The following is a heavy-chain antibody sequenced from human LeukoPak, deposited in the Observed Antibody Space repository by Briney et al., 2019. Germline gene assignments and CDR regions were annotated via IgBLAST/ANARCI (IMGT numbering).Heavy chain of an antibody. CDR2: ISGSGGST. CDR1: GFTFSSSA. CDR3: AKGESIAARKNYFDY. D-gene: IGHD6-6*01. V-gene: IGHV3-23*01. Sequence: TGGSLRLSCSASGFTFSSSAMSWVRQAPGKGLEWVSAISGSGGSTYYADSVKGRFTISRDNSKNTLYLQMNSLRAEDTAVYYCAKGESIAARKNYFDYWGQGTLVTVSS. J-gene: IGHJ4*02.